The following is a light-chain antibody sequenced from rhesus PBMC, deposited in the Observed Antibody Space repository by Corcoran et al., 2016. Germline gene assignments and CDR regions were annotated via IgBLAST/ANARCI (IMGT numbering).Light chain of an antibody. V-gene: IGKV1-33*01. CDR3: QQYNSYPHS. CDR2: GAS. J-gene: IGKJ2*01. Sequence: DIHMTQSPSSLSASVGDIVTITCRASQGISNGLAWYQQRPGKAPKLLIFGASYLQTGDPSRVSGSGSGTDFTLTISGLQPEDFAVYYCQQYNSYPHSFGQGTKVDI. CDR1: QGISNG.